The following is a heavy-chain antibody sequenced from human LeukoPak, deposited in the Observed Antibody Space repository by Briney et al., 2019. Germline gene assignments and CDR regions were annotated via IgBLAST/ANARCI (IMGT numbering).Heavy chain of an antibody. CDR3: ARDLSPYYYDSSGYTPFDY. Sequence: ASVKVSCKASGYTLTSYGISWVRQAPGQGLEWMGWTSAYNGNTNYAQKLQGRVTMTTDTSTSTAYMELRSLRSDDTAVYYCARDLSPYYYDSSGYTPFDYWGQGTLVTVSS. J-gene: IGHJ4*02. CDR2: TSAYNGNT. CDR1: GYTLTSYG. D-gene: IGHD3-22*01. V-gene: IGHV1-18*01.